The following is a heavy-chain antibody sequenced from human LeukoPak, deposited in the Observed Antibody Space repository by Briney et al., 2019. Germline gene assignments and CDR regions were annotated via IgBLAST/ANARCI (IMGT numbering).Heavy chain of an antibody. CDR2: IKSKSDVGTT. D-gene: IGHD3-16*01. J-gene: IGHJ4*02. V-gene: IGHV3-15*01. CDR1: GFPFSNAW. CDR3: SLGGTKAYS. Sequence: GGSLRLSCVVSGFPFSNAWMSWVRQAPGKGLEWVGRIKSKSDVGTTEYAAPVKGRFTISRDDSNDTLSLQMNSLKTENTAVYYCSLGGTKAYSWGQGTLVTVSS.